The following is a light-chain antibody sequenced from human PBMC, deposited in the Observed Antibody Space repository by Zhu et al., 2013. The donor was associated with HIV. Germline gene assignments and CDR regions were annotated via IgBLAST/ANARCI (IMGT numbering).Light chain of an antibody. CDR2: LNSDGSH. CDR3: QAWGPGLYVV. V-gene: IGLV4-69*01. J-gene: IGLJ2*01. CDR1: SGHSSTA. Sequence: QTVVTQSPSASASLGASVKLSCTLNSGHSSTAIAWHQQQPQRGPRYLMRLNSDGSHNKGDGVPDRFSGSSSRTESFLIISSLQSEDEADYYCQAWGPGLYVVFGGGTKLTVL.